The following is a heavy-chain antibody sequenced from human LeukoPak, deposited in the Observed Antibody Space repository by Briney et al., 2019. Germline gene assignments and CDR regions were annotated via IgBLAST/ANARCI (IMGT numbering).Heavy chain of an antibody. V-gene: IGHV4-39*07. J-gene: IGHJ5*02. CDR2: IYYSGST. CDR1: GGSISSSSYY. D-gene: IGHD2-15*01. CDR3: ARDLHGYCGGGSCYSGGWFDP. Sequence: SETLSLTCTVSGGSISSSSYYWGWIRQPPGNGLEWIGSIYYSGSTYNNPSLKSRVTISVDTSKNQFSLKLSSVTAADTAVYYCARDLHGYCGGGSCYSGGWFDPWGQGTLVTVSS.